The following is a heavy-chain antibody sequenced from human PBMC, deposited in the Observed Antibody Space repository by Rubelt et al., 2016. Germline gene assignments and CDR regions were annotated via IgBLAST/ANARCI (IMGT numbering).Heavy chain of an antibody. V-gene: IGHV4-38-2*02. CDR1: GYSISSSYY. Sequence: QVQLQESGPGLVKPSETLSLTCTVSGYSISSSYYWGWIRQPPGKGLEWIGSIYHSGSTYYNPSLKSRVTISLDTSNTPFSLKLASVTAADTAVYYCARGMESTLFYFDSWGLGTLVTVSS. CDR3: ARGMESTLFYFDS. D-gene: IGHD3-3*01. J-gene: IGHJ4*02. CDR2: IYHSGST.